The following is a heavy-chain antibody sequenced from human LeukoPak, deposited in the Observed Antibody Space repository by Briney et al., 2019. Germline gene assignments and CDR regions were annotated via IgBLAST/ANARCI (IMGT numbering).Heavy chain of an antibody. Sequence: PSETLSLTCSVSGASISSDYWSWIRQPPGEGLEWIGHIYDSGSTNYNSSLKSRVTISIDTSKNQFSLNLSSVTAADTAVYYCARHLWGAAIYVWGPGTTVTVSS. CDR3: ARHLWGAAIYV. J-gene: IGHJ6*02. CDR1: GASISSDY. CDR2: IYDSGST. V-gene: IGHV4-59*08. D-gene: IGHD2-2*02.